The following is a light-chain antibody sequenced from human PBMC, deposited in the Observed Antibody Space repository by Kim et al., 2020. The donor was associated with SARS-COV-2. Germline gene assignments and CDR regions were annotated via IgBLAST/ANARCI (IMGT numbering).Light chain of an antibody. J-gene: IGLJ3*02. CDR3: QVWDSSSDHRV. CDR2: YDS. Sequence: APGKTARIPGGGNNSGSKSVHWYQQKPGQAPGLVIYYDSDRPSGIPERFSGSNSGNTATLTISRVEAGDEADYYCQVWDSSSDHRVFGGGTQLTVL. CDR1: NSGSKS. V-gene: IGLV3-21*04.